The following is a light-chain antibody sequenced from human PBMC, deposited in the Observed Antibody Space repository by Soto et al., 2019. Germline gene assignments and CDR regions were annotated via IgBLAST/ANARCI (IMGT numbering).Light chain of an antibody. V-gene: IGLV1-40*01. CDR2: YND. CDR3: AAWDETLIDV. Sequence: QSVLTQPPSVSGTPGQRVTISCTGSSSNLGSIFDVQWYQQLPGTAPRLLIYYNDNRPSGVPDRFSGSKSGTSASLAITGLQADDEADYYCAAWDETLIDVFGTGTKLTVL. CDR1: SSNLGSIFD. J-gene: IGLJ1*01.